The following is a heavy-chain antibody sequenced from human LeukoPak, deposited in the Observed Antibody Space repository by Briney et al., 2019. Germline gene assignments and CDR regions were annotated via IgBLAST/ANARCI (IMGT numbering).Heavy chain of an antibody. D-gene: IGHD5-18*01. Sequence: GASVKVSCKASGYTFTGYYMHWVRQAPGQGLEWMGWINPNSGGTNYAQKFQGRVTMTRDTSISTAYMELSRLRSDDTAVYYCARVDTAMVNWFDPWGQGTLVTVSS. CDR3: ARVDTAMVNWFDP. CDR2: INPNSGGT. CDR1: GYTFTGYY. J-gene: IGHJ5*02. V-gene: IGHV1-2*02.